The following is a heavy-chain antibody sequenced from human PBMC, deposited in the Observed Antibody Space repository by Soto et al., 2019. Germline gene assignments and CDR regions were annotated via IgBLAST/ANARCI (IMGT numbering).Heavy chain of an antibody. CDR2: ISGSGGST. CDR3: ASYFKEEKVQLWPGYYYYGRAV. D-gene: IGHD5-18*01. J-gene: IGHJ6*02. Sequence: GSLRLSCAASGFTFSSYAMSWARQAPGKGLEWVSAISGSGGSTYYADSVKGRFTISRDNSKNTLYLQMNSLRAEDTAVYYCASYFKEEKVQLWPGYYYYGRAVGGQGTTVPVPS. CDR1: GFTFSSYA. V-gene: IGHV3-23*01.